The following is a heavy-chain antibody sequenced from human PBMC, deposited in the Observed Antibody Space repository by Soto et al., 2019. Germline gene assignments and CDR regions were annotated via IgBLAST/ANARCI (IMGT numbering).Heavy chain of an antibody. CDR1: GGSISSSSYY. D-gene: IGHD3-22*01. J-gene: IGHJ4*02. V-gene: IGHV4-39*01. Sequence: LSLTCTVSGGSISSSSYYWGWIRQPPGKGLEWIGSIYYSGSTYYNPSLKSRVTISVDTSKNQFSLKLSSVTAADTAVYYCAIRASYYDSSGYFDYWGQGTLVTVSS. CDR3: AIRASYYDSSGYFDY. CDR2: IYYSGST.